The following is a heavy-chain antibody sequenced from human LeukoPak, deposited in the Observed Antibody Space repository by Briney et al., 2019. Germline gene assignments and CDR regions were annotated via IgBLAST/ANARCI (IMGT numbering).Heavy chain of an antibody. CDR2: ISAYNGNT. D-gene: IGHD3-9*01. Sequence: ASAKVSCKASGYTFTSYGISWVRQAPGQGLEWMGWISAYNGNTNYAQKLQGRVTMTTDTSTSTAYMELRSLRSDDTAVYYCARLPLRYFDWLPPSLYYYYGMDVWGQGTTVTVSS. V-gene: IGHV1-18*01. J-gene: IGHJ6*02. CDR3: ARLPLRYFDWLPPSLYYYYGMDV. CDR1: GYTFTSYG.